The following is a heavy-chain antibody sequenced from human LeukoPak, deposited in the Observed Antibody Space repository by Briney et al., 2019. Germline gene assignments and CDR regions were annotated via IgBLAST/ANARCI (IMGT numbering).Heavy chain of an antibody. V-gene: IGHV1-69*05. CDR3: AGEPRLGSNWNYGWFDP. D-gene: IGHD1-7*01. J-gene: IGHJ5*02. Sequence: AVKVSCKASGGTFSSYAISWVRQAPGQGLEWMGGIIPIFGTANYAQKFQGRVTITTDESTSTAYMELRSLRSEDAAVYYCAGEPRLGSNWNYGWFDPWGQGTLVTVSS. CDR2: IIPIFGTA. CDR1: GGTFSSYA.